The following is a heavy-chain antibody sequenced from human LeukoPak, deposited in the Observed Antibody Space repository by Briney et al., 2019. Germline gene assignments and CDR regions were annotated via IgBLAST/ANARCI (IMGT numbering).Heavy chain of an antibody. D-gene: IGHD2-2*02. CDR2: ISGSGGST. Sequence: GGSLRLSCAASGFTFSSYAMTWVRQAPGKGLEWVSGISGSGGSTYYADSVKGRFTISRDNSKNTLYLQMNSLRSEDTAVYYCATVAKQHTSLYLDYWGQGTLVTVSS. CDR3: ATVAKQHTSLYLDY. J-gene: IGHJ4*02. V-gene: IGHV3-23*01. CDR1: GFTFSSYA.